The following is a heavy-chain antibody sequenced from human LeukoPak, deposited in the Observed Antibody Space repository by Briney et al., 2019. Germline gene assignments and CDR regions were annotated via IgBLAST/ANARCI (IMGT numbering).Heavy chain of an antibody. CDR2: IYTSGST. D-gene: IGHD6-13*01. J-gene: IGHJ4*02. V-gene: IGHV4-4*07. Sequence: NPSETLSLTCTVSGGSISSYYWNWIRQPAGKGLEWIGRIYTSGSTNYNPSLKSRLTMSVDTSKNQFSLKLTSVTAADTAVYYCARENGLYSNYDCWGQGTLVTVSS. CDR3: ARENGLYSNYDC. CDR1: GGSISSYY.